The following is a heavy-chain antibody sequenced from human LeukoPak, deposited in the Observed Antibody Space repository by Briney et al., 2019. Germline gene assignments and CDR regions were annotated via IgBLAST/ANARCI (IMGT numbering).Heavy chain of an antibody. V-gene: IGHV3-66*01. J-gene: IGHJ4*02. CDR2: IYSGGST. CDR3: ARKVSSGWSDY. D-gene: IGHD6-19*01. CDR1: GFTVSSNY. Sequence: GGSLRLSCAASGFTVSSNYMSWVRQAPGKGLEWVSVIYSGGSTYYADSVKGRFTISRDNSKNTLYLQMNGLRAEDTAVYYCARKVSSGWSDYWGQGTLVTVSS.